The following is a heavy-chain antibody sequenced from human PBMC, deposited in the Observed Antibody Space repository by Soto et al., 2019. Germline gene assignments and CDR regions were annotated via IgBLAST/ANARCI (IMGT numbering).Heavy chain of an antibody. D-gene: IGHD6-13*01. V-gene: IGHV4-39*01. Sequence: QLQLQESGPGLVKPSETLSLTCTVSGGSISSSSYYWGWIRQPPGKGLEWIGSIYYSGSTYYNPSHKSRVTISVETSKNQFSLKLSSVTAADTAVYYCARHAAAGTVYNWFDPWGQGTLVTVSS. CDR2: IYYSGST. CDR1: GGSISSSSYY. CDR3: ARHAAAGTVYNWFDP. J-gene: IGHJ5*02.